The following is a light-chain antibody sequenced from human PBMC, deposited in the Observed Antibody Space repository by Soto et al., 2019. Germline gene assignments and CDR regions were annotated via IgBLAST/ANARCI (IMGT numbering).Light chain of an antibody. CDR2: AAS. Sequence: DIQMTQSPSSVSASVGDRVTITCRASQGISSWLAWYQHKPGKAPNLLIYAASILQSGVPSRFSGSGSGTDFTLTISNLPPEDFATYYCQQADSFPLTLGGGTKVEIK. CDR3: QQADSFPLT. J-gene: IGKJ4*01. CDR1: QGISSW. V-gene: IGKV1-12*01.